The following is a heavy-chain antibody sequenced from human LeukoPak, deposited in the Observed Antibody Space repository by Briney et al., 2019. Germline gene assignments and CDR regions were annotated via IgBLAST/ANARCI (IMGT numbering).Heavy chain of an antibody. CDR2: IYYSGST. D-gene: IGHD3-22*01. CDR1: GGSISSYY. V-gene: IGHV4-59*01. Sequence: PSETLSLTCTVSGGSISSYYWSWIRQPPGKGLEWIGYIYYSGSTNYNPSLKSRVTISVDTSKNQFSLKLSSVTAADTAVYYCAISRGVPYFDYWGQGTLVTVSS. J-gene: IGHJ4*02. CDR3: AISRGVPYFDY.